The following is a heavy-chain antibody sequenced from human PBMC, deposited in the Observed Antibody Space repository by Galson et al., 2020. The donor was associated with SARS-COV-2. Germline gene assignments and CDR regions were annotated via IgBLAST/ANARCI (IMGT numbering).Heavy chain of an antibody. Sequence: SETLSLTCTLSGASNSSSAYYWGWIRQPPGKGLEWIGSMYYSGSTYYNPSLKSRVTISLATPKNQFSLKVTFVTAADTAMYYCATYRGGMAVPVEYWGQGALVTVSS. CDR3: ATYRGGMAVPVEY. D-gene: IGHD2-15*01. CDR2: MYYSGST. CDR1: GASNSSSAYY. J-gene: IGHJ4*02. V-gene: IGHV4-39*07.